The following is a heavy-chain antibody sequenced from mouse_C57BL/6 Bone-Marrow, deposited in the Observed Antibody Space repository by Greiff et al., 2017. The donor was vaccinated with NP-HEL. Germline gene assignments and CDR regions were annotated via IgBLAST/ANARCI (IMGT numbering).Heavy chain of an antibody. Sequence: QLQESGPELVKPGASVKISCKASGYSFTDYNMNWVKQSNGKSLEWIGVINPNYGTTSYNQKFKGKATLTVDQSSSTAYMQLNSLTSEDSAVYYCARCYYGSSYGNYYAMDYWGQGTSVTVSS. D-gene: IGHD1-1*01. CDR2: INPNYGTT. CDR3: ARCYYGSSYGNYYAMDY. CDR1: GYSFTDYN. V-gene: IGHV1-39*01. J-gene: IGHJ4*01.